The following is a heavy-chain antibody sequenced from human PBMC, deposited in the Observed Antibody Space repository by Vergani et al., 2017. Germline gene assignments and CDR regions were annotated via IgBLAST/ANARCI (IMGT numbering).Heavy chain of an antibody. CDR3: VKDPRDFVAVPGPHEY. Sequence: EVQLLESGGGLVQPGGSLRLSCAASGFTFSSCAMSWVRQAPGKGLEWVSSISGTDGRTYYADSVKGRFTISRDNSKNTLYLQMNSLRAEDTAVYFCVKDPRDFVAVPGPHEYLGQGTLVTVSS. J-gene: IGHJ4*02. CDR1: GFTFSSCA. V-gene: IGHV3-23*01. D-gene: IGHD2-2*01. CDR2: ISGTDGRT.